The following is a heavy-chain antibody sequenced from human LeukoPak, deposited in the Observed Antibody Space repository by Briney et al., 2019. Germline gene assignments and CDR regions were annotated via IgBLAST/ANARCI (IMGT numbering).Heavy chain of an antibody. Sequence: ASVKVSCKASGYTFTSYGISWVRQAPGQGLEWMGWISAYNGNTNYAQKLQGRVTMTTDTSTSTAYMELRSLRSDDTAVYYCASDLRYSSGWYLSSRDYWGQGTLVTVSS. CDR2: ISAYNGNT. D-gene: IGHD6-19*01. CDR1: GYTFTSYG. CDR3: ASDLRYSSGWYLSSRDY. J-gene: IGHJ4*02. V-gene: IGHV1-18*01.